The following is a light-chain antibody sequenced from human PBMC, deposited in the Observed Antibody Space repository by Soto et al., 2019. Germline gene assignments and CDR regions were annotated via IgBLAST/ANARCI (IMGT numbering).Light chain of an antibody. J-gene: IGKJ1*01. CDR3: QQYGSSQGT. V-gene: IGKV3-20*01. CDR2: GAS. CDR1: QSVSSN. Sequence: EIVMTQSPATLSVPPGERATLSCRASQSVSSNFAWYQQRPGQAPRLLIYGASSRATGIPDRFSGSGSGTDFTLTISRLEPEDFAVYYCQQYGSSQGTFGQGTKVDIK.